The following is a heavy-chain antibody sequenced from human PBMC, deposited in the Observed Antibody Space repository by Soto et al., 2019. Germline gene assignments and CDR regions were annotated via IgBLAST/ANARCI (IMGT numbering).Heavy chain of an antibody. D-gene: IGHD3-22*01. V-gene: IGHV4-31*03. CDR2: NYYSGST. Sequence: SETLSLTCTVSGGSISSGGYYWSWIRQHPGKGLEWIGYNYYSGSTYYNPSLKSRVTISVDTSKNQFSLKLSSVTAADTAVYYCARDDYYYDSSGYRGAWFDPWGQGTLVTVSS. CDR1: GGSISSGGYY. J-gene: IGHJ5*02. CDR3: ARDDYYYDSSGYRGAWFDP.